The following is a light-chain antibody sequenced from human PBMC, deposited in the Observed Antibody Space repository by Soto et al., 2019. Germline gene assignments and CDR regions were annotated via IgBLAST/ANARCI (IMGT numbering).Light chain of an antibody. CDR3: QQYDNSIT. CDR1: QSVSSNN. Sequence: EIVLTQSPGTLSLSPGERATLSCRASQSVSSNNFAWYHQKPGQTPRLLIYGASSRATGIPDRFSGSGSGTDFTLTISRLEPEDFAVYYCQQYDNSITFGQGTRLEIE. J-gene: IGKJ5*01. V-gene: IGKV3-20*01. CDR2: GAS.